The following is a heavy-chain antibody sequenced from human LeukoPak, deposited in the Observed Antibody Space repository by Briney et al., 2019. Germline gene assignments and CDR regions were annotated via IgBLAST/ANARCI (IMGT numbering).Heavy chain of an antibody. CDR2: ISGSGGST. CDR1: GFTLSSYA. CDR3: ANYGSGSYYYYGMDV. J-gene: IGHJ6*02. D-gene: IGHD3-10*01. V-gene: IGHV3-23*01. Sequence: PGGSLRLSCAASGFTLSSYAMSWVRQAPGKGLEWVSAISGSGGSTYYADSVKGRFTISRDNSKNTLYLQMNSLRAEDTAVYYCANYGSGSYYYYGMDVWGQGTTVTVSS.